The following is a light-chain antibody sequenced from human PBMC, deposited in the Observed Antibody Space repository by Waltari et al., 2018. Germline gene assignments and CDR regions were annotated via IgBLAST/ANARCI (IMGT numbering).Light chain of an antibody. Sequence: SSELTQDPAVSVALGQPVRIPCLGDRLRSNYATWYQQKPGQAPVLVIYGKNSRPSGIPDRFSGSSSGNTASLTITGAQAEDEADYYCNSRDSSGNHVVFGGGTKLTVL. V-gene: IGLV3-19*01. CDR3: NSRDSSGNHVV. CDR2: GKN. CDR1: RLRSNY. J-gene: IGLJ2*01.